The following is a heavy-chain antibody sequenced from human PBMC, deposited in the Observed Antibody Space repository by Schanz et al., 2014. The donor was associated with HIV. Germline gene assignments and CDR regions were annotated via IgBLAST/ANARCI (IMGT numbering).Heavy chain of an antibody. Sequence: VQLLESGGGVVQPGRSLRLSCAASGFTFSTYAMHWVRQAPGKGLEWMAVISFDGSNKYYADSVKGQFTISRDNTKNTLYLQMNSLTAEATAVYYCARAYRYMQEYHYGMDVWGQGATVSVS. CDR2: ISFDGSNK. J-gene: IGHJ6*02. V-gene: IGHV3-30-3*01. CDR1: GFTFSTYA. CDR3: ARAYRYMQEYHYGMDV. D-gene: IGHD3-16*02.